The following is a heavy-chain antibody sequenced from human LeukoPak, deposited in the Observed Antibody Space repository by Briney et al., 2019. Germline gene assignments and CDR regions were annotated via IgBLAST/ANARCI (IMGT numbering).Heavy chain of an antibody. CDR1: GFTFSSYA. CDR3: AREPLTMVRGAYALYYGMDV. CDR2: TSYDGSNK. V-gene: IGHV3-30-3*01. J-gene: IGHJ6*02. D-gene: IGHD3-10*01. Sequence: PGGSLRLSCAASGFTFSSYAMHWVRQAPGKGLEWVAVTSYDGSNKYYADSVKGRFTISRDNSKNTLYLQMNSLRAEDTAVYYCAREPLTMVRGAYALYYGMDVWGQGTTVTVSS.